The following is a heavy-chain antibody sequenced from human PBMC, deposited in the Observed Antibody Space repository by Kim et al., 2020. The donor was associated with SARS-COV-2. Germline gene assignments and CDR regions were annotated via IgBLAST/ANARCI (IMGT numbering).Heavy chain of an antibody. D-gene: IGHD1-1*01. Sequence: SYAESVKGRCTISRAKTKNTLFLQMNSLRAEDTAVYYCASRVKLGADTGSGWGQGTLVTVSS. CDR3: ASRVKLGADTGSG. J-gene: IGHJ4*02. V-gene: IGHV3-74*01.